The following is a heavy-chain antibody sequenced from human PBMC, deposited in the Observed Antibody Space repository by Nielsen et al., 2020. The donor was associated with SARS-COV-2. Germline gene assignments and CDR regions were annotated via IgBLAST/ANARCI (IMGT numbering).Heavy chain of an antibody. J-gene: IGHJ6*02. CDR2: IIPIFGTA. CDR1: LGTFSSYA. Sequence: SVKVPCKASLGTFSSYAISCVRQAPGQGLEWMGGIIPIFGTANYAQKFQGRVTITADKSTSTAYMELSSLRSEDTAVYYCASNYYDSSGYSTSLYYCYYGMDVWGQGTTVTVSS. CDR3: ASNYYDSSGYSTSLYYCYYGMDV. V-gene: IGHV1-69*06. D-gene: IGHD3-22*01.